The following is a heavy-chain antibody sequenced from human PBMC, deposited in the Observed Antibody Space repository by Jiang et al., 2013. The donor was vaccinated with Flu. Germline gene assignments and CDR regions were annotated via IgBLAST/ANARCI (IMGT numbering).Heavy chain of an antibody. CDR2: INSDGSST. CDR1: GFTFSSYW. J-gene: IGHJ6*02. CDR3: ARALRWLTYYYYGMDV. Sequence: AASGFTFSSYWMHWVRQAPGKGLVWVSRINSDGSSTSYADSVKGRFTISRDNAKNTLYLQMNSLRAEDTAVYYCARALRWLTYYYYGMDVWGQGTTVTVSS. D-gene: IGHD4-23*01. V-gene: IGHV3-74*01.